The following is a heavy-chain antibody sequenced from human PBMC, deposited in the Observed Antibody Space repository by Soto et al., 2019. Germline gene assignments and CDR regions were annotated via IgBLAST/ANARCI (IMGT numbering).Heavy chain of an antibody. CDR2: IYSGGST. CDR1: GLTVSSSY. Sequence: EVQLVESGGGLVQPGGSLRLSCAVSGLTVSSSYMSWVRQAPGEGLEWVSVIYSGGSTFYADSVKGRFTISRDSSKNTLYLQMNSLRAEDTAVYYCTRGPYGTGGDYYYGMDVWGQGTTVTVSS. D-gene: IGHD3-10*01. V-gene: IGHV3-53*04. CDR3: TRGPYGTGGDYYYGMDV. J-gene: IGHJ6*02.